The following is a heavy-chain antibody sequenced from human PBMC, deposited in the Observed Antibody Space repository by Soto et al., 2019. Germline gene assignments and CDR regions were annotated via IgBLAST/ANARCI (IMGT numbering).Heavy chain of an antibody. CDR2: INHSGST. D-gene: IGHD3-3*01. J-gene: IGHJ4*02. V-gene: IGHV4-34*01. CDR3: ARELGGYYKGKYYFDY. Sequence: SETLSLTCAVYGGSFSGYYWSWIRQPPGKGLEWIGEINHSGSTNYNPSLKSRVTISVDTSKNQFSLKLSSVTAADTAVYYCARELGGYYKGKYYFDYWGQGTLVTVSS. CDR1: GGSFSGYY.